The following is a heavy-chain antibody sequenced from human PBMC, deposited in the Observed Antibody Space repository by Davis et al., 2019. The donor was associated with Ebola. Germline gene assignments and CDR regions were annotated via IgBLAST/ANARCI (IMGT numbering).Heavy chain of an antibody. J-gene: IGHJ5*02. V-gene: IGHV3-33*01. CDR3: ARDVLGYCSGGSCSTYNWFDP. CDR1: GFTFSSYG. Sequence: GESLKISCAASGFTFSSYGMHWVRQAPGKGLEWVAVIWYDGSNKYYADSVKGRFTISRDNAKNSLYLQMNSLRDEDTAVYYCARDVLGYCSGGSCSTYNWFDPWGQGTLVTVSS. D-gene: IGHD2-15*01. CDR2: IWYDGSNK.